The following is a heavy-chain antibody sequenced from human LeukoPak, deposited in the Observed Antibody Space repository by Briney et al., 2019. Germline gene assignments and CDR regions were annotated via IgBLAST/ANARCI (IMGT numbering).Heavy chain of an antibody. CDR1: GSSTSPNGYY. Sequence: SQTLSLTCTVSGGSVSGSSTSPNGYYWSWIRQHPGKGLEWIGHIYYSGSTYYNPSLKSRVTISADTSKNQFSLKLNSVTAADTAVYYCAKEADYYDSSGFSHAFDVWGQGTVVTVSS. V-gene: IGHV4-31*03. CDR2: IYYSGST. D-gene: IGHD3-22*01. CDR3: AKEADYYDSSGFSHAFDV. J-gene: IGHJ3*01.